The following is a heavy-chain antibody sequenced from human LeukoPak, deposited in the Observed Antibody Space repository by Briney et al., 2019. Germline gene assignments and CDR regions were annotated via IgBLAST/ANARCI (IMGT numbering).Heavy chain of an antibody. D-gene: IGHD3-3*01. Sequence: GGSLRLSCAASAFTFNTYAMHWVRQAPGKGLEWVANIKQDGSEKYCVDSVKGRFTISRDNAKNSLYLQMNSLRAEDTAVYYCARDPDDFWSGYHYFDYWGQGTLVTVSS. CDR1: AFTFNTYA. CDR2: IKQDGSEK. V-gene: IGHV3-7*01. CDR3: ARDPDDFWSGYHYFDY. J-gene: IGHJ4*02.